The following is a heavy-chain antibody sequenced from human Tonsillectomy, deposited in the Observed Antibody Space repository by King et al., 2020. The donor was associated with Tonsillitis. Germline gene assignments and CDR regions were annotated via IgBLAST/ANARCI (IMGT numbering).Heavy chain of an antibody. Sequence: VQLQESGPGLVKPSQTLSLTCTVSGGSISSGGYYWSWIRQHPGKGLEWIGYIYYSGSTYYNPSLKSRVTISVDTSKNQFSLKLSAVTAADTAVYSCVCSCRSSWCLDYWGQGTLVTVSS. CDR3: VCSCRSSWCLDY. V-gene: IGHV4-31*03. CDR2: IYYSGST. J-gene: IGHJ4*02. CDR1: GGSISSGGYY. D-gene: IGHD6-13*01.